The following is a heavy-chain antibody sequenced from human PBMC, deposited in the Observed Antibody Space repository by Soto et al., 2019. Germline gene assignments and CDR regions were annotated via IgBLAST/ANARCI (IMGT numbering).Heavy chain of an antibody. D-gene: IGHD4-17*01. CDR1: GFTFSSYA. V-gene: IGHV3-23*01. Sequence: EVQLLESGGGLVQPGGSLRLSCAASGFTFSSYAMSWVRQAPGKGLEWVSAISGSGGSTYYADSVKGRFTISRDNSKNTLYLQMNSLRAEDTAVYYCAKVVLRRRYGDFSEYFQHWGQGTLVTVSS. J-gene: IGHJ1*01. CDR2: ISGSGGST. CDR3: AKVVLRRRYGDFSEYFQH.